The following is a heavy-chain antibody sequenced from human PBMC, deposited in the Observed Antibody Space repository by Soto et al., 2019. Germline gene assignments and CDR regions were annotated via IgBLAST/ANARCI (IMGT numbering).Heavy chain of an antibody. V-gene: IGHV3-30-3*01. CDR3: ARDPMTTVTPFTAYFDY. CDR2: ISYDGSNK. CDR1: GFTFSSYA. Sequence: GGSLRLSCAASGFTFSSYAMHWVRQAPGKGLEWVAVISYDGSNKYYADSVKGRFTISRDNSKNTLYLQMNSLRAEDTAVYYCARDPMTTVTPFTAYFDYWGQGTLVTVSS. D-gene: IGHD4-4*01. J-gene: IGHJ4*02.